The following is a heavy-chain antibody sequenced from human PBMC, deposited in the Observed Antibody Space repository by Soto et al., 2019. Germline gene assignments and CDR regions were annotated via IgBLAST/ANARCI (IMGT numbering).Heavy chain of an antibody. Sequence: PGGSLGLSCAASGFTFSDYAMHWVRQAPGKGLEWVAIISFDGSNEHYADSVQGRFTISRDNSENTLYLQMNSLRADDTAVYYCARPAATVIFYSGMDVWGQGTTVTVSS. CDR3: ARPAATVIFYSGMDV. CDR2: ISFDGSNE. CDR1: GFTFSDYA. V-gene: IGHV3-30-3*01. J-gene: IGHJ6*02. D-gene: IGHD4-17*01.